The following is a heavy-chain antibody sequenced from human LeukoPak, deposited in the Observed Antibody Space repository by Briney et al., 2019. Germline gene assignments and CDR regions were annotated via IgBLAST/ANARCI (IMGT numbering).Heavy chain of an antibody. CDR1: GFTFSSYS. CDR2: ISSSSSYI. V-gene: IGHV3-21*01. J-gene: IGHJ4*02. D-gene: IGHD3-9*01. CDR3: ARFEYYDILTGYYNRGVDY. Sequence: GGSLRLSCAASGFTFSSYSMNWVRQAPGKGLEWVSSISSSSSYIYYADSVKGRFTISRDNAKNSLYLQVNSLRAEDTAVYYCARFEYYDILTGYYNRGVDYWGQGTLVTVSS.